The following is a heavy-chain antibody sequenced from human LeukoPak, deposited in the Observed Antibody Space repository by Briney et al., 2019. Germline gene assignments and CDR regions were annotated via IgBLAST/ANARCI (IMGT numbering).Heavy chain of an antibody. D-gene: IGHD1-26*01. Sequence: PSETLSLTCTVSGGSISSYYWSWIRQPPGKGLEWIGYIYYSGSTNYNPSLKSRVTISVDTSKNQFSLKLSSVTAADTAVYYCARGLVGATQSDYWGQGTLVTVSS. CDR2: IYYSGST. J-gene: IGHJ4*02. CDR1: GGSISSYY. V-gene: IGHV4-59*08. CDR3: ARGLVGATQSDY.